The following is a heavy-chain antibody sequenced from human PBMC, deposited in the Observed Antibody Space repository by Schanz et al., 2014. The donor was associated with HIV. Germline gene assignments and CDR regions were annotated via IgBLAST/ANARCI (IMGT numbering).Heavy chain of an antibody. V-gene: IGHV1-2*02. J-gene: IGHJ4*02. CDR2: INPNSGGT. CDR1: GYTFTGYY. D-gene: IGHD2-15*01. CDR3: ARGRSGYCSGGSCPYGRYYFDY. Sequence: QVQLVQSGAEVKKPGASVKVSCKASGYTFTGYYMHWVRQAPGQGLEGMGWINPNSGGTNYAQKFQGRVTMTRDTSISTAYMELSRLRSDDTAVYYCARGRSGYCSGGSCPYGRYYFDYWGQGTLVTVSS.